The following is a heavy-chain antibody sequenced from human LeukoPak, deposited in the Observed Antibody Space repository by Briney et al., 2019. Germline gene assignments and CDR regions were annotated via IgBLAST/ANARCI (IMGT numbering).Heavy chain of an antibody. J-gene: IGHJ4*02. CDR2: THHWSKWFN. CDR3: ARDLHGSRGEFDY. V-gene: IGHV6-1*01. Sequence: SQTLSLTCAISGDSVTSGIWNWIRQSPSRGLEWLGRTHHWSKWFNDYAVSVESRMTINADTSRNQFSLQLNSVTPEDTAVYYCARDLHGSRGEFDYWGQGTLVTVSS. CDR1: GDSVTSGI. D-gene: IGHD3-16*01.